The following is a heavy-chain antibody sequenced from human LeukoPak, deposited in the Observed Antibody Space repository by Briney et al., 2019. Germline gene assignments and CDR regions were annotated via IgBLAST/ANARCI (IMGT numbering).Heavy chain of an antibody. Sequence: ASVKVSCKASGYTFTSYGISWVRQAPGHGLEWMGRIIPIFGRPTYAQKFQGRVSITTDESTSTAYMELMSLRSEDTAVYYCARIEGDYGVFVYWGQGTLVTVSS. D-gene: IGHD4-17*01. J-gene: IGHJ4*02. CDR2: IIPIFGRP. CDR3: ARIEGDYGVFVY. CDR1: GYTFTSYG. V-gene: IGHV1-69*05.